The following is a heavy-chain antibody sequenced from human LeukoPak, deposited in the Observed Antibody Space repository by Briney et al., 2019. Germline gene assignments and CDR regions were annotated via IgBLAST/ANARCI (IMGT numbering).Heavy chain of an antibody. CDR3: ASSPAVPAAPNYYYYYYMDV. CDR1: GGSISSGSYY. Sequence: SQTLSLTCTVSGGSISSGSYYWSWIRQPAGKGLEWIGRIYTSGSTNYNPSLKSRVTISVDTSKNQFSLKPSSVTAADTAVYYCASSPAVPAAPNYYYYYYMDVWGKGTTVTVSS. V-gene: IGHV4-61*02. D-gene: IGHD2-2*01. CDR2: IYTSGST. J-gene: IGHJ6*03.